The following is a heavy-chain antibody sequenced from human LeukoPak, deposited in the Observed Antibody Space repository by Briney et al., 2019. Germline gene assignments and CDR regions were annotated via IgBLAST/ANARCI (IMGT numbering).Heavy chain of an antibody. V-gene: IGHV3-48*03. Sequence: GGSLRLSCAASGFTFNDYGMNWVRQAPGKGLEWVSYISSSGSTIYYADSVKGRFTISRDNAKNSLYLQMNSLRAEDTAVYYCARALNYYDSSGYLYWGQGTLVTVSS. CDR2: ISSSGSTI. J-gene: IGHJ4*02. D-gene: IGHD3-22*01. CDR3: ARALNYYDSSGYLY. CDR1: GFTFNDYG.